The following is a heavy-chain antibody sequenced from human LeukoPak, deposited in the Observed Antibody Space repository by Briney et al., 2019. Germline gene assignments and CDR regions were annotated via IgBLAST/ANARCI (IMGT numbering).Heavy chain of an antibody. Sequence: PGGSLRLSCAASGFTFGSYGMHWVRQAPGKGLEWVAVIWYDGSNKYYADSVKGRFTISRDNSKNTLYLQMNSLRAEDTAVYYCARDGAYYYDSSGSFDYWGQGTLVTVSS. CDR2: IWYDGSNK. CDR1: GFTFGSYG. D-gene: IGHD3-22*01. J-gene: IGHJ4*02. V-gene: IGHV3-33*01. CDR3: ARDGAYYYDSSGSFDY.